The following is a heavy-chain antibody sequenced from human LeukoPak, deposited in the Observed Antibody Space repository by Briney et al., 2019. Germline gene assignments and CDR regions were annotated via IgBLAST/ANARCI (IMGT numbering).Heavy chain of an antibody. CDR1: GFTFSSYA. D-gene: IGHD1-26*01. CDR3: AKDPYSGSFEYFQH. Sequence: GGSLRLSCAASGFTFSSYAMSWVRQAPGKGLEWVSAISGSGGSTYYADSVKGRFTISRDNSKNTLYLQMNSLRDEDTAVYYCAKDPYSGSFEYFQHWGQGTLVTVSS. J-gene: IGHJ1*01. CDR2: ISGSGGST. V-gene: IGHV3-23*01.